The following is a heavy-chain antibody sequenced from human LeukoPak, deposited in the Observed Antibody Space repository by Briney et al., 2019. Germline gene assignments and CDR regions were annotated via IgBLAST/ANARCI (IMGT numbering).Heavy chain of an antibody. CDR1: GFTFNSYG. V-gene: IGHV3-30*19. CDR3: AKDGYCGSATCYGWFDP. J-gene: IGHJ5*02. CDR2: TAYDGSNE. D-gene: IGHD2-2*03. Sequence: GESLRLSCAASGFTFNSYGMHWVRQAPGKGLEWVAVTAYDGSNEFHAVSVKGRFTISRDNSKNMLYLQMNSLTPEDTAVYYCAKDGYCGSATCYGWFDPWGQGTLVTVSS.